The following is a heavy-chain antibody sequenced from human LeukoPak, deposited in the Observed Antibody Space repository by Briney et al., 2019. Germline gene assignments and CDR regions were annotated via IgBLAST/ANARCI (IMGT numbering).Heavy chain of an antibody. Sequence: GGSLRLSCAASRFTFSSYSMSWVRQAPGKGLEWVSSISSGSGYIYYADSEKGRFTISRDNAKNSLYLQMNSLRAEDTAVYYCARDYQLGRAWFDPWGQGTLVTVSS. V-gene: IGHV3-21*01. CDR1: RFTFSSYS. CDR2: ISSGSGYI. CDR3: ARDYQLGRAWFDP. J-gene: IGHJ5*02. D-gene: IGHD5-24*01.